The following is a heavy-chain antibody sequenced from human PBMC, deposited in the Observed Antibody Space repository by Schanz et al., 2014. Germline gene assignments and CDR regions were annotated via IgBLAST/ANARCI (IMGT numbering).Heavy chain of an antibody. J-gene: IGHJ3*02. CDR1: GFTFSTSA. D-gene: IGHD7-27*01. V-gene: IGHV3-23*04. Sequence: EVQLVESGGGLVEPGGSLRLSCEASGFTFSTSAMSWVRQAPGKGLEWVSSLGGSTGGIYYADSVKGRFTISRDNAKNSLYLEMTSLRGEDTAVYYCARENLNWEAFDIWGQGTVVTVSS. CDR2: LGGSTGGI. CDR3: ARENLNWEAFDI.